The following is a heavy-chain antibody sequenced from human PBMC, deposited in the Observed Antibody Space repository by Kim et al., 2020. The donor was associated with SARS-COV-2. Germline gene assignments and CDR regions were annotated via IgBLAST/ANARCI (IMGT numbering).Heavy chain of an antibody. V-gene: IGHV1-18*01. D-gene: IGHD2-15*01. CDR3: AREWIGVGFDP. Sequence: NYAKKLQGRGTMTTDTSTSTAYMGLRSLRSDDTAVYYCAREWIGVGFDPWGQGTLVTVSS. J-gene: IGHJ5*02.